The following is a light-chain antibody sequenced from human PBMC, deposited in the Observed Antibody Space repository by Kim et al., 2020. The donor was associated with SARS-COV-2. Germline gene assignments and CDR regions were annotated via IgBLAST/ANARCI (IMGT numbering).Light chain of an antibody. CDR1: QSVSSTY. Sequence: SPGERATRSCRASQSVSSTYLAWYQQKPGQAPRLLIYGASSRDTGIPDRFSGSGSGTDFTLIISRLEPEDSAVYYCQQYGSSPWTFGQGTKVDIK. J-gene: IGKJ1*01. V-gene: IGKV3-20*01. CDR2: GAS. CDR3: QQYGSSPWT.